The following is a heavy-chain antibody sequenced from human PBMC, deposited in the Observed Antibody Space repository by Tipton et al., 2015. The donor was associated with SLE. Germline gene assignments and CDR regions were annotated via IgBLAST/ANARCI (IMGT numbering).Heavy chain of an antibody. Sequence: PGLVKPSETLSLTCTVSGGSISRYYWSWIRQPPGKGLEWIGSIYHSGSTYYNPSLKSRVTILVDTSKNQFSLKLSSVTAADTAVYYCARAKRDDYYYYGMDVWGQGTTVTVSS. CDR2: IYHSGST. CDR1: GGSISRYY. J-gene: IGHJ6*02. CDR3: ARAKRDDYYYYGMDV. D-gene: IGHD3-16*01. V-gene: IGHV4-38-2*02.